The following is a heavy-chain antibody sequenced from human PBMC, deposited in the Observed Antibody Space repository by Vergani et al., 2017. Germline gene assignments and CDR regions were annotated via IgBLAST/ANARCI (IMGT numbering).Heavy chain of an antibody. J-gene: IGHJ4*02. CDR2: IYYSGST. Sequence: QVQLEESGPGLVKPSETLSLTCTVSGGSFNTYYWSWIRQPPGKGLEWIGYIYYSGSTNYNPSLKSRVTISVDTSKNQFSLKLSSVTDADTAVYYCARGHPHSSSSSTTFDSWGQGTLVTVSS. V-gene: IGHV4-59*01. CDR3: ARGHPHSSSSSTTFDS. D-gene: IGHD6-6*01. CDR1: GGSFNTYY.